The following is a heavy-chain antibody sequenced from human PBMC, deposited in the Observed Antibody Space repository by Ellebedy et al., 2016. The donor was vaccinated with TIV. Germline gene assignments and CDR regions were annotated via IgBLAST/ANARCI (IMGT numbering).Heavy chain of an antibody. V-gene: IGHV3-7*01. CDR3: ARGYASPNY. J-gene: IGHJ4*02. Sequence: PGESLKISCAASGFTFSSYWMSWVRQAPGNALEWVANINQDGSEKYYVDSVKGRFTISRDNAKNSLYLKMNSLRAEDTAVYYCARGYASPNYWGQGTLVTVSS. D-gene: IGHD2-8*01. CDR2: INQDGSEK. CDR1: GFTFSSYW.